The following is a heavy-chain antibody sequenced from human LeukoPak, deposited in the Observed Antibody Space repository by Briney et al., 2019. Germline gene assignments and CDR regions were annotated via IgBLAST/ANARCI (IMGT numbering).Heavy chain of an antibody. CDR3: ARDLDWVFDF. D-gene: IGHD3-9*01. J-gene: IGHJ4*02. Sequence: ASVKVSCKASGYTFNTYSFSWVRQAPGQGLEWMGWISTYNGDKKYAQDYQDRVTMTTDASTSTAYMELRSLRSDDTAVYYCARDLDWVFDFWGQGTLVTVSS. CDR1: GYTFNTYS. CDR2: ISTYNGDK. V-gene: IGHV1-18*01.